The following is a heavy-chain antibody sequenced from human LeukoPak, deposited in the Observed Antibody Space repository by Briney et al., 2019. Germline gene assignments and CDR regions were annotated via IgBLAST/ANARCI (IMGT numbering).Heavy chain of an antibody. CDR3: ARARSSGWRANDY. J-gene: IGHJ4*02. Sequence: VASVTVSFTASGYTFTSYGISWVRQAPGQGLEWMGWISAYNGNTNYAQKLQGRVTMTTDTSTSTAYMELRSLRSDDTAVYYCARARSSGWRANDYWGQGTLVTVSS. CDR1: GYTFTSYG. D-gene: IGHD6-19*01. CDR2: ISAYNGNT. V-gene: IGHV1-18*01.